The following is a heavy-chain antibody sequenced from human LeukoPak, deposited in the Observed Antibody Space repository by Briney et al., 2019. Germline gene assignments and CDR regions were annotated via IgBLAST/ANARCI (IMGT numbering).Heavy chain of an antibody. CDR1: GGSISNYY. V-gene: IGHV4-59*01. Sequence: SETLSLTCTVSGGSISNYYWNWIRQPPGKGLEWIGCTAYSGTTYYNPSLQSRVTISVHTSKNQISLNLSSVTAADTAVYYCARDPTGAYWGQGTLVTVSS. D-gene: IGHD4-17*01. CDR3: ARDPTGAY. J-gene: IGHJ4*02. CDR2: TAYSGTT.